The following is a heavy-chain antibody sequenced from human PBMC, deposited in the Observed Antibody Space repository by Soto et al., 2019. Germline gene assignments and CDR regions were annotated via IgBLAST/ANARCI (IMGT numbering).Heavy chain of an antibody. CDR1: GFDFTYYA. J-gene: IGHJ4*02. D-gene: IGHD1-26*01. V-gene: IGHV3-30*18. CDR2: MSSDGSKI. CDR3: AKDEGVGGTLGLFDY. Sequence: QVQLVESGGGAVQPGASLRLSCVASGFDFTYYAMHWVRQAPGKGLESVAVMSSDGSKIHHTDSVKGRFTISRDNSKNTLDLQMNSLRKEDTAVYFCAKDEGVGGTLGLFDYGGQGTLVSVSS.